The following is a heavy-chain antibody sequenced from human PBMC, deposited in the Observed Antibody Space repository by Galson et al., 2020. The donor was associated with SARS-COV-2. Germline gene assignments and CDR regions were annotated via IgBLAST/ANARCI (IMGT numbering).Heavy chain of an antibody. CDR1: AGSISRSIYF. CDR2: TYHSGST. Sequence: KCWETLSLTCTVSAGSISRSIYFWLCIRHPPGKPLQWIGTTYHSGSTYYDPSLKSRLTISVDTSKNQFSLKLSSVTAADTAVYYCARHGRGELLSPFDYWGQGILVTVSS. D-gene: IGHD1-26*01. J-gene: IGHJ4*02. CDR3: ARHGRGELLSPFDY. V-gene: IGHV4-39*01.